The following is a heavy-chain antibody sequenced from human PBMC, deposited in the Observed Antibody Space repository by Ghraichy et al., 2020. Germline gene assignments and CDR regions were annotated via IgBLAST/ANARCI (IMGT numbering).Heavy chain of an antibody. CDR3: ARVNRIAVAALDWFDP. V-gene: IGHV4-59*01. CDR1: GGSISIYY. CDR2: IYYSGST. J-gene: IGHJ5*02. D-gene: IGHD6-19*01. Sequence: ETLSLTCTVSGGSISIYYWIWIRQPPGKGLEWIGYIYYSGSTNYNPSLKSRVTISVDTSKNQFSLKLSSVTAADTAVYYCARVNRIAVAALDWFDPWGQGTLVTVSS.